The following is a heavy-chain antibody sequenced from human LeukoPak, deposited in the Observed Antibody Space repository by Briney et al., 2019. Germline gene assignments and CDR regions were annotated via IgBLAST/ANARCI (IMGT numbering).Heavy chain of an antibody. V-gene: IGHV4-59*01. CDR3: ARAYYYGSGTFDI. J-gene: IGHJ3*02. D-gene: IGHD3-10*01. Sequence: ETLSLTCTVSGGSISPYYWSWIRQPPGKGLEWIGYVYYTGSTYYNPSLKSRVTILIHTSKNQFSLKLTSVTAADTAVYYCARAYYYGSGTFDIWGQGTMVTVSS. CDR2: VYYTGST. CDR1: GGSISPYY.